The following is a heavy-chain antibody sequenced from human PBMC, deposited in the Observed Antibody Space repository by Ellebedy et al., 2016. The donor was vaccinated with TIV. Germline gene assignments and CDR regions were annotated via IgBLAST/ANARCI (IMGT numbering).Heavy chain of an antibody. CDR3: AREGGLQFGSSAFDI. V-gene: IGHV3-74*01. CDR1: GSPFSSYW. J-gene: IGHJ3*02. Sequence: PGGSLRLSCPASGSPFSSYWMHWVRQAPGKGLVWVSRINSDGSSPSYADSVKGRFTISRDNAKNTLYLQMNSLRAEDTAVYDCAREGGLQFGSSAFDIWGQGTMVTVSS. D-gene: IGHD4-11*01. CDR2: INSDGSSP.